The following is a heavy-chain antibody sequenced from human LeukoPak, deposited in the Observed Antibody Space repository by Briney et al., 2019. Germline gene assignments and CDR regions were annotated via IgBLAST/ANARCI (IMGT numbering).Heavy chain of an antibody. J-gene: IGHJ6*04. CDR1: GFTFSSYW. Sequence: GGSLRLSCAASGFTFSSYWMHWVRQAPGKGLVWVSRINSDGSTTNYADSVKGRFTISRDNARNSLYLQMNSLRVEDTAVYFCAGGNSMDVWGKGTAVTVSS. CDR3: AGGNSMDV. V-gene: IGHV3-74*01. CDR2: INSDGSTT. D-gene: IGHD1/OR15-1a*01.